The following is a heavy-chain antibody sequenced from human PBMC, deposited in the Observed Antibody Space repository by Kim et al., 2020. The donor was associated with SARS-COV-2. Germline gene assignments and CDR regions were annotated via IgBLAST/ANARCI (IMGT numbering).Heavy chain of an antibody. Sequence: GGSLRLSCAASGFTFSSYEMNWVRQAPGKGLEWVSYISPSGSTIKYADSVKGRFTLSRDNAKNSLYLQMNSLRAEDTAVYYCERESDVAGNDYWGQGTLV. D-gene: IGHD6-19*01. CDR2: ISPSGSTI. CDR1: GFTFSSYE. V-gene: IGHV3-48*03. CDR3: ERESDVAGNDY. J-gene: IGHJ4*02.